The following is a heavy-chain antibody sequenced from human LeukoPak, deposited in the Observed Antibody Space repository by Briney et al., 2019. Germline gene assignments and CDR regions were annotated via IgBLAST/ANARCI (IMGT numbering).Heavy chain of an antibody. CDR3: AKYFASGSYYKLPH. Sequence: GGSLRLSCAASGFTFSSYGMHWVRQAPGKGLEWVAVIWYDGSNKYYADSVKGRFTISRDNSKNTLYLQMNSLRAEDTAVYYCAKYFASGSYYKLPHWGQGTLVTVSS. CDR2: IWYDGSNK. J-gene: IGHJ1*01. CDR1: GFTFSSYG. D-gene: IGHD3-10*01. V-gene: IGHV3-33*06.